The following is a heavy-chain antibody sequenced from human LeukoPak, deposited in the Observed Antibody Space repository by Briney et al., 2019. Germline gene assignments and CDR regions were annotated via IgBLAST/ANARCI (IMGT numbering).Heavy chain of an antibody. CDR3: ARALGGPYSSGWQGVFDY. Sequence: ASAKVSCKASGYTFTSHYMNGVRQAPGQGLEWMGIINPSGGSTSYAQKFQGRVNMTRDMSTSTVYMELSSLRSEDTAVYYCARALGGPYSSGWQGVFDYWGQGTLVTVSS. V-gene: IGHV1-46*01. CDR2: INPSGGST. J-gene: IGHJ4*02. D-gene: IGHD6-19*01. CDR1: GYTFTSHY.